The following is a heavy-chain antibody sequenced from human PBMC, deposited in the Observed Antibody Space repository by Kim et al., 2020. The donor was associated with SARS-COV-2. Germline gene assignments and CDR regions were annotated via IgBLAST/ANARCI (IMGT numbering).Heavy chain of an antibody. CDR1: GESISTGNW. V-gene: IGHV4-4*02. CDR2: IYHSGNT. J-gene: IGHJ4*02. CDR3: ARLRTDTGSYFRFDS. D-gene: IGHD1-26*01. Sequence: SETLSLTCAVSGESISTGNWWSWVRQAPGKGLEWIGEIYHSGNTNYNPSLKSRVSISVDKSKNQFSLNLNSVTAADTAMYYCARLRTDTGSYFRFDSWGQGTLVTVSS.